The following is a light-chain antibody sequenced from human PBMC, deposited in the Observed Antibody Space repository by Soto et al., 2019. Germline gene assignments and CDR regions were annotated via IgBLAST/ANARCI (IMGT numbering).Light chain of an antibody. CDR3: TSYTTDTTRV. V-gene: IGLV2-14*01. CDR2: EVT. Sequence: QSALTQPASVSGSPGQSITISCTGTSSDVGGYKYVSWYQQHPGKAPKLIIYEVTNRPSGVSDRFSGSKSGNTASLTISGLQAADEADYYCTSYTTDTTRVFGGGTKLTVL. CDR1: SSDVGGYKY. J-gene: IGLJ3*02.